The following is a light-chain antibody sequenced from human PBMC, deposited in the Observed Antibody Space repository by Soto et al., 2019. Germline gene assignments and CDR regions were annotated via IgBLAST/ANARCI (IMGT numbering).Light chain of an antibody. CDR1: QRVSSSY. J-gene: IGKJ1*01. CDR2: GAS. CDR3: QQYGGSWT. V-gene: IGKV3-20*01. Sequence: EIVLTQSPGTLSLSPGERATLSCRASQRVSSSYLAWYQQKPGQAPRLLISGASSRATGIPDRFSGSGSGTDFTLTISGLGPEDSAVYYCQQYGGSWTVGQGTKMEIK.